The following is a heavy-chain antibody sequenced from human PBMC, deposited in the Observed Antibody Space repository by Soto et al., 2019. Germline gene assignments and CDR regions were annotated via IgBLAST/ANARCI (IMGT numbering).Heavy chain of an antibody. CDR2: TYYKSKWNN. D-gene: IGHD3-10*01. J-gene: IGHJ6*02. V-gene: IGHV6-1*01. CDR3: TGITWFRGMDV. CDR1: GDSVSSNSAG. Sequence: SQTLSLTCVISGDSVSSNSAGWNWIRQSPSRGLEWLGRTYYKSKWNNDYAISVKSRITSNPDTSKNQFSLHLYSVTPEDTAVDYCTGITWFRGMDVWGQGTPVTVSS.